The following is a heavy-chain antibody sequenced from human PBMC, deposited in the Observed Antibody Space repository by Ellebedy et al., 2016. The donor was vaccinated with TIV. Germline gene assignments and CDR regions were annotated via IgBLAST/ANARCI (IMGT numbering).Heavy chain of an antibody. CDR1: GFTFSSYA. J-gene: IGHJ4*02. CDR3: VRDGNERITYDLDY. V-gene: IGHV3-33*01. D-gene: IGHD1-26*01. Sequence: GESLKISXAASGFTFSSYAMHWVRQGPGKGLEWVAVIWYDGSNKKYADSVQGRFTISRDNSKNTLYLQMNSLRAEDTAIYYCVRDGNERITYDLDYWGPGILVTVSS. CDR2: IWYDGSNK.